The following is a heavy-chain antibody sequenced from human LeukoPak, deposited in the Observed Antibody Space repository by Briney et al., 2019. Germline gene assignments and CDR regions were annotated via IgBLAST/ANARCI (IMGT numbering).Heavy chain of an antibody. CDR1: GYTFTSYG. V-gene: IGHV1-18*01. CDR2: ISACNGNT. D-gene: IGHD2-15*01. Sequence: ASVKLSCKASGYTFTSYGISWVRQAPGQGLEWRGWISACNGNTNYAQKLQGRVTMTTDTSTSKAYMELRSLRSDDAAVYYCARDRSKVVAATTAFDIWGQGTMVTVSS. CDR3: ARDRSKVVAATTAFDI. J-gene: IGHJ3*02.